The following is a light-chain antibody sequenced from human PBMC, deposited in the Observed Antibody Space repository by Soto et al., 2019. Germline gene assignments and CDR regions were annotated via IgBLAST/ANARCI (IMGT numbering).Light chain of an antibody. CDR1: RSVTIY. CDR2: GAS. V-gene: IGKV3-15*01. CDR3: QQYGTSEII. Sequence: IVMTQSPATLSVSPGEGFTLSCRASRSVTIYLAWYQQKPGQAPRLLLSGASTRATGIPAKFSGSGSGTDFTLSISRVEPEDFAVFYCQQYGTSEIIFGQGTRLEIK. J-gene: IGKJ5*01.